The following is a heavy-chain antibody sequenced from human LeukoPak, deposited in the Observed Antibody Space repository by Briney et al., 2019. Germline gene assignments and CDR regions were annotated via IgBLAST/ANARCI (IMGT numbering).Heavy chain of an antibody. V-gene: IGHV4-39*01. Sequence: SETLSLTCTVSGDSISSSSYYWGRIRQPPGKGLEWIGSIYYSGSTYYNPSLKSRVTISVDTSKNQFSLKLSSVTAADTAVYYCATTRYYYDSSGYYLDAFHIWGQGTMVTVSS. D-gene: IGHD3-22*01. CDR1: GDSISSSSYY. CDR2: IYYSGST. CDR3: ATTRYYYDSSGYYLDAFHI. J-gene: IGHJ3*02.